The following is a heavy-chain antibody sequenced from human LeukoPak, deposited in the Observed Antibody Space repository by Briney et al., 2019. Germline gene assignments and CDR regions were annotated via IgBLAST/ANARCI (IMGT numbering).Heavy chain of an antibody. CDR2: ISGSGGST. D-gene: IGHD6-13*01. J-gene: IGHJ5*02. V-gene: IGHV3-23*01. Sequence: GGSLRLSCAASGFTFSSYAMSWVRQAPGKGLEWVSAISGSGGSTYYADSVKGRFTISRDNSKNTLYLQMNSLRAEDTAVYYCAKGEAAAGTSSWFDPWGQGTLVTVSS. CDR3: AKGEAAAGTSSWFDP. CDR1: GFTFSSYA.